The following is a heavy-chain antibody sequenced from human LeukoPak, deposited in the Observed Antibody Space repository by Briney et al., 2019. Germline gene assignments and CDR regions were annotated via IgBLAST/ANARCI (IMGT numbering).Heavy chain of an antibody. D-gene: IGHD6-19*01. Sequence: SETLSLTCTVSGYSISSGYYWGWIRQPPGKGLEWIGSIYHSGSTYYNPSLKSRVTISVDTSKNQFSLKLSSVTAADTAVYYCARDSRGGGSYSSGTDYWGQGTLVTVSS. CDR2: IYHSGST. CDR1: GYSISSGYY. V-gene: IGHV4-38-2*02. J-gene: IGHJ4*02. CDR3: ARDSRGGGSYSSGTDY.